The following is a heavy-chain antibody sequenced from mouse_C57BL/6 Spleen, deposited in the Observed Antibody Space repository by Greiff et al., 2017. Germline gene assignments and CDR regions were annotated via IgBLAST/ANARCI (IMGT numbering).Heavy chain of an antibody. V-gene: IGHV1-72*01. CDR2: IAPNSGGT. Sequence: QVQLQQPGAELVKPGASVKLSCKASGYTFTSYWMHWVKQRPGRGLEWIGRIAPNSGGTKYNEKFKSKATLTVDKPSSTAYMQLSSLTSEDAAVYYCARTSIYYDYSYYFDYWGQGTTLTFSS. D-gene: IGHD2-4*01. CDR1: GYTFTSYW. CDR3: ARTSIYYDYSYYFDY. J-gene: IGHJ2*01.